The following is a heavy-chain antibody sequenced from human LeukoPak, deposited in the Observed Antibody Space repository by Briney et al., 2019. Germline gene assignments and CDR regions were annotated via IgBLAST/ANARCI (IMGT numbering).Heavy chain of an antibody. D-gene: IGHD2-15*01. CDR3: ARAPKPAATPGPYYFDY. V-gene: IGHV1-69*05. J-gene: IGHJ4*02. CDR1: GGTFSSYA. Sequence: ASVKVSCKASGGTFSSYAISWVRQAPGQGLEWMGGIIPIFGTANYAQKFQGRVTITTDESTSTAYMELSSLRSEDTAVYYCARAPKPAATPGPYYFDYWGQGTLVTVSS. CDR2: IIPIFGTA.